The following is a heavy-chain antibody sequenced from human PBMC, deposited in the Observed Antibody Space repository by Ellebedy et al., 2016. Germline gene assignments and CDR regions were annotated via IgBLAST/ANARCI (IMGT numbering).Heavy chain of an antibody. J-gene: IGHJ6*02. CDR1: GGSLSSGNYY. CDR3: ARGTGSYGCGMDV. D-gene: IGHD1-26*01. CDR2: VYYSGST. Sequence: SETLSLXXTVSGGSLSSGNYYWGWIRQPPGKGLEWIVNVYYSGSTSYNPSLKSRVTISVDTSKNQFSLKLSSVTAADTAVYYCARGTGSYGCGMDVWGQGTTVTVSS. V-gene: IGHV4-39*01.